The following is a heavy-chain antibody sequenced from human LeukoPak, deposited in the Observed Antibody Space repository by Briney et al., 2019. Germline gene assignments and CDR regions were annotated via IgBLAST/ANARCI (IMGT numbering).Heavy chain of an antibody. CDR3: ARGGGTFDY. CDR1: GGSISSGGYS. Sequence: KPSQTLSLTCAVSGGSISSGGYSWSWIRQPPGKGLEWIGYIYHSGSTYCNPSLKSRVTISVDRSKNQFSLKLSSVTAADTAVYYCARGGGTFDYWGQGTLVTVSS. D-gene: IGHD6-25*01. V-gene: IGHV4-30-2*01. J-gene: IGHJ4*02. CDR2: IYHSGST.